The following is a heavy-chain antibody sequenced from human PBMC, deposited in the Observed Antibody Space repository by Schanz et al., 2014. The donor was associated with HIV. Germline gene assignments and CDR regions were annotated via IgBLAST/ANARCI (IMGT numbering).Heavy chain of an antibody. Sequence: QVQLQQWGAGLLKPSETLSLTCAVYGGSFSGDYWTWLRQPPGKALEWIGEINDSGRAMFNPSLRIRVTRSVDTSKNQFSLKLTSVTAADTAVYFCARGDFGGNSVDYWGHGNLVTVSS. V-gene: IGHV4-34*01. CDR3: ARGDFGGNSVDY. J-gene: IGHJ4*01. CDR1: GGSFSGDY. D-gene: IGHD2-21*02. CDR2: INDSGRA.